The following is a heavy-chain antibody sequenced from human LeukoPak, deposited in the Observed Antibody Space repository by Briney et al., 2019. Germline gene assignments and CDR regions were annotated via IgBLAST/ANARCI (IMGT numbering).Heavy chain of an antibody. D-gene: IGHD3-10*01. J-gene: IGHJ4*02. CDR3: ASRDRRPGFTMVRGVTKPFDY. CDR2: IYHSGST. CDR1: GYSISSGYY. V-gene: IGHV4-38-2*02. Sequence: SETLSLTCIVSGYSISSGYYWGWIRQPPGKGLEWIGSIYHSGSTYYNPSLKSRVTISVDTSKNQVSLKVNSVTAADTAVYYCASRDRRPGFTMVRGVTKPFDYWGQGTLVTVSS.